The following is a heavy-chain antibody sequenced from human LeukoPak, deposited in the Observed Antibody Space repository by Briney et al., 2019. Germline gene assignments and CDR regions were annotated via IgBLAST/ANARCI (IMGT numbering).Heavy chain of an antibody. J-gene: IGHJ4*02. Sequence: SGGSLRLSCAASGFTFRNYGMTWVRQAPGKGLEWVSSISSDSSYIHYADSLEGRFTISRDNANNSLCLQMNSLRAEDTAVYYCAVNHRDGYSELGYWGQGTLVTVSS. CDR2: ISSDSSYI. CDR3: AVNHRDGYSELGY. D-gene: IGHD5-24*01. CDR1: GFTFRNYG. V-gene: IGHV3-21*01.